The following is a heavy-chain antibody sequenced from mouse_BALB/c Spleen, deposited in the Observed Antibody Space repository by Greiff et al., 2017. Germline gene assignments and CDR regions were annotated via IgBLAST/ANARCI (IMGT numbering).Heavy chain of an antibody. CDR2: ISSGSSTI. V-gene: IGHV5-17*02. CDR3: ARGVFITTAMDY. Sequence: EVKLMESGGGLVQPGGSRKLSCAASGFTFSSFGMHWVRQAPEKGLEWVAYISSGSSTIYYADTVKGRFTISRDNPKNTLFLQMTSLRSEDTAMYYCARGVFITTAMDYWGQGTSVTVSS. J-gene: IGHJ4*01. CDR1: GFTFSSFG. D-gene: IGHD1-1*01.